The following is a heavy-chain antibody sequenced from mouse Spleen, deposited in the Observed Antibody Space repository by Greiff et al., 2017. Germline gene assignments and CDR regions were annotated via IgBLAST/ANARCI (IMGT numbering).Heavy chain of an antibody. CDR2: IHPNSGST. CDR1: GYTFTSYW. V-gene: IGHV1-64*01. J-gene: IGHJ4*01. CDR3: ASNRYDDAMDY. D-gene: IGHD2-14*01. Sequence: QVQLLQSGAELVKPGASVKLSCKASGYTFTSYWMHWVKQRPGQGLEWIGMIHPNSGSTNYNEKFKSKATLTVDKSSSTAYMQLSSLTSEDSAVYYCASNRYDDAMDYWGQGTSVTVSS.